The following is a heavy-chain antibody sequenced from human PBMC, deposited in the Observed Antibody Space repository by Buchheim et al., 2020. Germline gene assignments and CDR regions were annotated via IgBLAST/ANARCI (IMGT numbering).Heavy chain of an antibody. CDR1: GFTFRSYG. J-gene: IGHJ4*02. CDR2: ISYDGSNK. V-gene: IGHV3-30*18. CDR3: AKDYYDSSGYYY. D-gene: IGHD3-22*01. Sequence: QVQLVESGGGVVQPGRSLRLSCAASGFTFRSYGMHWVRQAPGKGLEWVAVISYDGSNKYYADSVKGRFTISIDNSHNTLYLQMNSLRAEDTAVYYCAKDYYDSSGYYYWGQGTL.